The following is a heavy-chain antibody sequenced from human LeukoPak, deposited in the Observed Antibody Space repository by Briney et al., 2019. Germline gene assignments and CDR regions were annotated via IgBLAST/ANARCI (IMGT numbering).Heavy chain of an antibody. V-gene: IGHV1-2*02. CDR2: INPNSGGT. CDR3: ARGGCSSTSCYAGPFDY. Sequence: ASVKVSCKASGYTFTGYYMHWVRQAPGQGLEWMGWINPNSGGTSYAQKFQGRVTMTRDTPIGTAYMELSRLRSDDTAVYYCARGGCSSTSCYAGPFDYWGQGTLVTVSS. J-gene: IGHJ4*02. D-gene: IGHD2-2*01. CDR1: GYTFTGYY.